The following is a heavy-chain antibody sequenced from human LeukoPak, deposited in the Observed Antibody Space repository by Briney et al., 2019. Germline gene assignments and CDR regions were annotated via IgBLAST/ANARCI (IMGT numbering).Heavy chain of an antibody. Sequence: LPGGSLRLSCAASGFTLSSYAMSWVRQAPGKGLEWVSAISGSGGSTYYADSVKGRFTISRDNSKNTLYLQMNSLRAEDTAVYYCAKDRSPQSGWYGWFDPWGQGTLVTVSS. CDR1: GFTLSSYA. D-gene: IGHD6-19*01. CDR3: AKDRSPQSGWYGWFDP. J-gene: IGHJ5*02. V-gene: IGHV3-23*01. CDR2: ISGSGGST.